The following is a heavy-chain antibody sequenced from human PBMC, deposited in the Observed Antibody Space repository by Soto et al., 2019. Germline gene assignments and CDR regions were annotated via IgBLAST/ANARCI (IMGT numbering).Heavy chain of an antibody. CDR2: ISYDGNED. CDR1: GFTFSSYA. D-gene: IGHD3-10*02. Sequence: GGSLRLSCDASGFTFSSYAMHWVRQAPGKGLEWVAVISYDGNEDYYGDSVKGRFTISRDNSNSALFLQMNTLRAEDTAVYYCARGPHYYVNSNFFAYWGQGALVTVSS. J-gene: IGHJ4*02. V-gene: IGHV3-30-3*01. CDR3: ARGPHYYVNSNFFAY.